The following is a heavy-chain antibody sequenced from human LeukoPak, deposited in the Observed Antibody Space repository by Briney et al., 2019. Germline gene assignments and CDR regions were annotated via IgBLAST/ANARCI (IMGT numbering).Heavy chain of an antibody. V-gene: IGHV3-23*01. D-gene: IGHD2-15*01. CDR2: IIPSGHTT. J-gene: IGHJ6*03. Sequence: GGSLRLSCAASGFTFSSHGMNWVRQAPGKGLEWVSGIIPSGHTTYYADSVKGRFTISRDNSKNTLYLQMNSLRAEDTAVYYCARVLRYCSGGNCYSGGLGYMDVWGKGTTVTISS. CDR1: GFTFSSHG. CDR3: ARVLRYCSGGNCYSGGLGYMDV.